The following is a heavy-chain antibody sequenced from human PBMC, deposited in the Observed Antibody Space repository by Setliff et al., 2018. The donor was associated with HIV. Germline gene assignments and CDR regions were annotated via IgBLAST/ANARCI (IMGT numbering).Heavy chain of an antibody. J-gene: IGHJ4*02. CDR1: GFTFGDYV. CDR2: IRSKAHGGTT. Sequence: GGSLRLSCITSGFTFGDYVMSWFRQAPGKGLEWVGFIRSKAHGGTTEYAASVEVRFIISRDDSKSIAYLQMNSLKTEDTAVYYCTSSNWGSTPDFDYWGQGTMVTVS. CDR3: TSSNWGSTPDFDY. V-gene: IGHV3-49*03. D-gene: IGHD7-27*01.